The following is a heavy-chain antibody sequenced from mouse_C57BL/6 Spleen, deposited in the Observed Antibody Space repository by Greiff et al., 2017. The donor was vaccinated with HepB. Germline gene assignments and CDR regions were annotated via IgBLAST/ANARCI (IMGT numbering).Heavy chain of an antibody. CDR2: IKPNYGTT. D-gene: IGHD1-1*01. J-gene: IGHJ2*01. Sequence: VQLKESGPELVKPGASVKISCTASGYSFTDSNMNWVKQSNGKSLEWIGVIKPNYGTTSYNQKFKGKATLTVDQSSSTAYMQLNSLTSEDSAVYYCAIVEYYVSSAFDYWGQGTTLTVSS. CDR1: GYSFTDSN. V-gene: IGHV1-39*01. CDR3: AIVEYYVSSAFDY.